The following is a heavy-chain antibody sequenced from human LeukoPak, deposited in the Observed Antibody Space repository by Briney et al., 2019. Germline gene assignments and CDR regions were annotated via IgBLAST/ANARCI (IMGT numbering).Heavy chain of an antibody. CDR1: GGSFSGYY. Sequence: SETLSLTCAVYGGSFSGYYWSWIRQPPGKGLEWIGEINHSGSTNYNPSLKSRVTISVGTSKNQFSLKLSSVTAADTAVYYCARGDYGVNDYWGQGTLVTVSS. V-gene: IGHV4-34*09. J-gene: IGHJ4*02. CDR3: ARGDYGVNDY. CDR2: INHSGST. D-gene: IGHD4-17*01.